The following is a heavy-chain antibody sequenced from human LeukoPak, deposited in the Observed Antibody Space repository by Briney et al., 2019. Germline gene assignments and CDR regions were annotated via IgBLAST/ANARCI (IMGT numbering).Heavy chain of an antibody. CDR1: GFIFSSNA. CDR2: ISNDGSKK. J-gene: IGHJ4*02. V-gene: IGHV3-30-3*01. Sequence: GGSLRLSCAASGFIFSSNAMHWVRQAPGKGLEWVAVISNDGSKKYYVDSVKGRFTISRDDSKNTVYLQMNSLRAEDTAIYYCARVVYGSVSGYWGQGTLVTVSS. CDR3: ARVVYGSVSGY. D-gene: IGHD3-10*01.